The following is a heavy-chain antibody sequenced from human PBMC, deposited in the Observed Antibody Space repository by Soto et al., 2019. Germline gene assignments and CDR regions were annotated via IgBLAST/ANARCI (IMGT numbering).Heavy chain of an antibody. V-gene: IGHV4-31*11. CDR1: GGSISSGGYS. CDR2: IYYSGST. J-gene: IGHJ4*02. Sequence: LSLTCAVSGGSISSGGYSCTWIRHHPGKGLEWIGYIYYSGSTYYNPSLKSRITISVDTSKNQFSLKLSSVTAADTAVYYCARYTVTTTYYFDYWGQGTLVTVSS. D-gene: IGHD4-17*01. CDR3: ARYTVTTTYYFDY.